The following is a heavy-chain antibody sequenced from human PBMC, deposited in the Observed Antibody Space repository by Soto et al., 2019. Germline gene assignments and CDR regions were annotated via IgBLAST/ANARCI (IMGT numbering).Heavy chain of an antibody. D-gene: IGHD6-6*01. V-gene: IGHV4-59*01. CDR3: ARDVIAARQFYYGMDV. J-gene: IGHJ6*02. CDR2: ISYSGST. CDR1: GDSISSYY. Sequence: PSETLSLTCSVSGDSISSYYWSWIRQPPGKGLEWIGYISYSGSTNYNPSLKSRVTISVDTSKNQFSLKLSSVTAADTAVYYCARDVIAARQFYYGMDVWGQGTTVTVS.